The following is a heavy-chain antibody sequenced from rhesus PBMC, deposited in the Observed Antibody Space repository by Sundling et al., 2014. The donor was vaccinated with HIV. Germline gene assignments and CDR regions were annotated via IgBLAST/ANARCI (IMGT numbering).Heavy chain of an antibody. V-gene: IGHV2-174*02. J-gene: IGHJ4*01. CDR3: ARRRTVTVYRGFDF. CDR1: GFSLDTSGMA. D-gene: IGHD4-35*01. Sequence: QVTLKESGPALVKPTQTLTLTCSFSGFSLDTSGMAVGWIRQSPGKTLEWLTHIYWDDDKRYNTSLKSRLTISKDTSKNQVVLTMTNMDPVDTATYYCARRRTVTVYRGFDFWGQGVVVTVSS. CDR2: IYWDDDK.